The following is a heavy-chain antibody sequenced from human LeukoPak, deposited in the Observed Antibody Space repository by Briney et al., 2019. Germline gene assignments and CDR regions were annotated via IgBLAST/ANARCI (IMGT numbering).Heavy chain of an antibody. CDR3: VREARGYHYTYFDY. CDR2: VSAGHHA. V-gene: IGHV3-13*01. Sequence: GGSLRLSCTASGFTLGGHDMHGVRQTTGDGLDWVAAVSAGHHAFYAGSVKGRFTVSREDAKNSLYLQMNSLRAGDTAVYYCVREARGYHYTYFDYWGQGSLVTVSS. CDR1: GFTLGGHD. D-gene: IGHD5-18*01. J-gene: IGHJ4*02.